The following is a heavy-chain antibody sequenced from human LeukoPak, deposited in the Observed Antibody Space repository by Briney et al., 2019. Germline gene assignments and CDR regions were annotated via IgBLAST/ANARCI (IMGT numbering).Heavy chain of an antibody. CDR3: ARGGLQYYYGSGSYHDAFDI. CDR1: GYTFTSYG. D-gene: IGHD3-10*01. CDR2: MSPNSGNT. V-gene: IGHV1-8*01. J-gene: IGHJ3*02. Sequence: ASVKVSCKASGYTFTSYGITWVRQAPGQGLEWMGWMSPNSGNTGYAQKFQGRVTMTRDTSISTAYMELSSLRSEDTAVYYCARGGLQYYYGSGSYHDAFDIWGQGTMVTVSS.